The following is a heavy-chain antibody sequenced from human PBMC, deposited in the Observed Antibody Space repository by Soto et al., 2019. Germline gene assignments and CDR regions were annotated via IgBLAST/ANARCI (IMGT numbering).Heavy chain of an antibody. J-gene: IGHJ4*02. CDR3: ARDTDVGGSYHFDY. D-gene: IGHD1-26*01. V-gene: IGHV3-48*03. Sequence: RLSCAASGFTFSSYEMNWVRQAPGKGLEWVSYISSSGSTIYYADSVKGRFTISRDNAKNSLYLQMNSLRAEDTAVYYCARDTDVGGSYHFDYWGQGTLVTVSS. CDR2: ISSSGSTI. CDR1: GFTFSSYE.